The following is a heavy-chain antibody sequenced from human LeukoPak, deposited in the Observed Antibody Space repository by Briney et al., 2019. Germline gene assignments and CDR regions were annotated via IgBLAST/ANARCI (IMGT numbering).Heavy chain of an antibody. J-gene: IGHJ5*02. V-gene: IGHV4-4*02. CDR1: GGSISSSNW. CDR3: ARGRRYSSSWYPGDWFDP. D-gene: IGHD6-13*01. Sequence: SETLSLTCAVSGGSISSSNWWSWVRPPPGKGPEWIGRIYTSGSTNYNPSLKSRVTISVDTSKNQFSLKLSSVTAADTAVYYCARGRRYSSSWYPGDWFDPWGQGTLVTVSS. CDR2: IYTSGST.